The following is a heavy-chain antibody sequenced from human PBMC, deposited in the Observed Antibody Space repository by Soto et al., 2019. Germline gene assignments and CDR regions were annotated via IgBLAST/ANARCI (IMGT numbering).Heavy chain of an antibody. J-gene: IGHJ2*01. V-gene: IGHV3-21*01. CDR3: ACDYREYDDKVWWSTVSAFLLTRSSDL. CDR2: ISSSSSYI. Sequence: APGEGLEWVSYISSSSSYIYYADSVKGRFTISRDNAKNSLYLQMNSLRAEDTAVYYCACDYREYDDKVWWSTVSAFLLTRSSDL. D-gene: IGHD2-15*01.